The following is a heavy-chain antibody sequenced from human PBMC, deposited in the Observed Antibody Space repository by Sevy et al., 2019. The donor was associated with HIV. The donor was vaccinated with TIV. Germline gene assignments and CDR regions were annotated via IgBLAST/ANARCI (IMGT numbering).Heavy chain of an antibody. CDR3: AKVRFDGSGYYPEGAFDI. Sequence: GGSLRLSCAASGFTFNNYAMNWVRQAPGKGLEWVSAISGSGFSTYYADSVKGRFTFSGDNSKNTMYLQVNGLRAEDTAVYYCAKVRFDGSGYYPEGAFDIWGQGTMVTVSS. D-gene: IGHD3-22*01. J-gene: IGHJ3*02. CDR1: GFTFNNYA. CDR2: ISGSGFST. V-gene: IGHV3-23*01.